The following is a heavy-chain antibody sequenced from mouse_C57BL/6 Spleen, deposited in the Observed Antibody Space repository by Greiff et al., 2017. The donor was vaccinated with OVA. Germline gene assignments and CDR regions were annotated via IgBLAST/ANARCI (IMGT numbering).Heavy chain of an antibody. CDR3: TRDGRGSSWFAY. J-gene: IGHJ3*01. Sequence: EVQVVESGEGLVKPGGSLKLSCAASGFTFSSYAMSWVRQTPEKRLEWVAYISSGGDYIYYADTVKGRFTISRDNARNTLYLQMSSLKSEDTAMYYCTRDGRGSSWFAYWGQGTLVTVSA. V-gene: IGHV5-9-1*02. CDR2: ISSGGDYI. D-gene: IGHD1-1*01. CDR1: GFTFSSYA.